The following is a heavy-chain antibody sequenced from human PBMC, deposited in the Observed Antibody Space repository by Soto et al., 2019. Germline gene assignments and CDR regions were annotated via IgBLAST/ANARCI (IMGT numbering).Heavy chain of an antibody. CDR1: GFSFSVYS. V-gene: IGHV3-48*02. CDR2: INGRDGAI. D-gene: IGHD3-3*02. J-gene: IGHJ4*02. CDR3: ARDHLWAFDY. Sequence: HLGGSLRLSCAASGFSFSVYSMNWVRQAPGKGLEWVSYINGRDGAINYVDSVKGRFTISIDNAKNSLYLQMNSLRDEDTAVYFCARDHLWAFDYWGQGVLVTVSS.